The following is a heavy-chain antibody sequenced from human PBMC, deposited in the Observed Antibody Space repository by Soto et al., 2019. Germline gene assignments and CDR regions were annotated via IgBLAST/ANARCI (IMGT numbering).Heavy chain of an antibody. CDR3: TTASTYYDFWSGYYSGNYFDY. V-gene: IGHV3-15*01. D-gene: IGHD3-3*01. CDR2: IKSKTDGGTT. J-gene: IGHJ4*02. CDR1: VFTFSNAW. Sequence: GGSLRLSCVSSVFTFSNAWMSGVRQAPGKGLEWVGRIKSKTDGGTTDYAAPVKGRFTISRDDSKNTLYLQMNSLKTEDTAVYYCTTASTYYDFWSGYYSGNYFDYWGQGTLVTVSS.